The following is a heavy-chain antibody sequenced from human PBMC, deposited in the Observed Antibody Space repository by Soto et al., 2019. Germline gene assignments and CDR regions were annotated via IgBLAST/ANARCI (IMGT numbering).Heavy chain of an antibody. D-gene: IGHD6-13*01. CDR3: ARELVWWFDP. CDR1: GGSISISSYY. J-gene: IGHJ5*02. CDR2: IYYIGST. V-gene: IGHV4-61*01. Sequence: SETLSLTCTVSGGSISISSYYWSWIRQPPGKGLEWIGYIYYIGSTNYNPSLKSRVTISVDTSKNQFSLKLSSVTAADTAVYYCARELVWWFDPWGQGTLVTVSS.